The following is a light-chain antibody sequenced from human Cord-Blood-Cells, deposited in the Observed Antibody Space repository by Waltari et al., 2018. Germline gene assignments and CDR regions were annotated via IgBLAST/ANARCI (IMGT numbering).Light chain of an antibody. CDR3: SSYTSSSTYV. CDR1: SSDVGGYNY. CDR2: EVR. J-gene: IGLJ1*01. V-gene: IGLV2-14*01. Sequence: QSALTQPASVSGSPGQSITISCTGTSSDVGGYNYVSWYQQHPGKAPKLMIYEVRNRPSGVSNGLSGSKSGNTASLTISGLQAEDEADYYCSSYTSSSTYVFGTGTKVTVL.